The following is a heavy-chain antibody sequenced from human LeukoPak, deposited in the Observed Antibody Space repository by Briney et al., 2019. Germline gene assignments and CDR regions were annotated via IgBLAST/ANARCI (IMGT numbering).Heavy chain of an antibody. CDR2: INPNSGGT. J-gene: IGHJ3*02. Sequence: ASVKVSCKASGYTFTGYYMHWVRQAPGQGLEWMGWINPNSGGTNYAQKFQGRVTMTRDTSISTAYMELSRLTFDDTAVYYCAGDLDLVVVPATMMDAGFDIWGQGTMVTVSS. CDR3: AGDLDLVVVPATMMDAGFDI. V-gene: IGHV1-2*02. D-gene: IGHD2-2*01. CDR1: GYTFTGYY.